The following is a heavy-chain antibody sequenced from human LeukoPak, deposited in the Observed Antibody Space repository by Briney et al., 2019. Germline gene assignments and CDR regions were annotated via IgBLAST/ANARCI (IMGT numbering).Heavy chain of an antibody. D-gene: IGHD3-3*01. CDR3: AKDSGFLEWLLFSGYFDY. V-gene: IGHV3-23*01. CDR1: GFTFSSYA. Sequence: PGGSLRLSCVASGFTFSSYAMSWVRQAPGKGLEWVSAISGSGGSTYYADSVKGRFTISRDNSKNTLYLQMNSLRAEDTAVYYCAKDSGFLEWLLFSGYFDYWGQGTLVTVSS. CDR2: ISGSGGST. J-gene: IGHJ4*02.